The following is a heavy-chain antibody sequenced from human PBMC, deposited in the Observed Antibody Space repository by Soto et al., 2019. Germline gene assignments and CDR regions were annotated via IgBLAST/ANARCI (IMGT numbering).Heavy chain of an antibody. CDR2: INPTGGST. CDR3: ARDLAAADY. D-gene: IGHD6-13*01. CDR1: GYTFTNYY. V-gene: IGHV1-46*01. Sequence: QVQLVQSGAEVKKPGASVKVSCKASGYTFTNYYIHWVRQAPGQGLEWMGIINPTGGSTNYAQKFQGRSTLNMDTSTSTVYMELSSLRFEDTAVYYCARDLAAADYWGQGTLVTVSS. J-gene: IGHJ4*02.